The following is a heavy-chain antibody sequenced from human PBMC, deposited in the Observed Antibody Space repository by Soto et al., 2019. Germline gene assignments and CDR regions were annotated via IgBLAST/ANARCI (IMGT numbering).Heavy chain of an antibody. V-gene: IGHV1-58*01. J-gene: IGHJ6*02. CDR1: GFTFTSSA. Sequence: ASVKVSCKASGFTFTSSAVQWVRQARGQRLEWIGWIVVGSGNTNYAQKFQERVTITRDMSTSTAYMELSSLRSEDTAVYYCAAPWGDYPEDYYYYGMDVWGQGTTVTVSS. CDR2: IVVGSGNT. D-gene: IGHD4-17*01. CDR3: AAPWGDYPEDYYYYGMDV.